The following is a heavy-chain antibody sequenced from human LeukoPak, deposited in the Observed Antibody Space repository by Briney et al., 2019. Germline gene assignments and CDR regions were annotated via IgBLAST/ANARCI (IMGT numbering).Heavy chain of an antibody. D-gene: IGHD4-17*01. Sequence: GGSLRLSCAASGFTFSSHSMSWVRQAPGKGLEWVANIKQDGSEKYYVDSVKGRFTISRDNAKNSLYLQMNSLRAEDTAVYYCARGNGYGDSPFDYWGQGTLVTVSS. V-gene: IGHV3-7*01. CDR1: GFTFSSHS. J-gene: IGHJ4*02. CDR2: IKQDGSEK. CDR3: ARGNGYGDSPFDY.